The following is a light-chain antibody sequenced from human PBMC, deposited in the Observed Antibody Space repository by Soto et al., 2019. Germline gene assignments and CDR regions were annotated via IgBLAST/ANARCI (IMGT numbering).Light chain of an antibody. J-gene: IGKJ1*01. CDR3: QRYNDWPPWT. Sequence: EIVLTQSPGTLSLSPGERATLSCRAIQSVSSSYLAWYQQIPGQPPRLLIHGASIRATGVPARFTGSGSGTEFTLTISGLQSEDLAVYYCQRYNDWPPWTFGQGTKVDIK. CDR1: QSVSSSY. V-gene: IGKV3-15*01. CDR2: GAS.